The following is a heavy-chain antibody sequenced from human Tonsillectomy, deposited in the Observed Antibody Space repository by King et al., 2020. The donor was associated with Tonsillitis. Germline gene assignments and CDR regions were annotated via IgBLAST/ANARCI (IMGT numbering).Heavy chain of an antibody. CDR2: IYYSGST. Sequence: VQLQESGPGLVKPSETLSLTCTVSGGSISSYYWSWIRQPPGKGLEWIGYIYYSGSTNYNPSLKSRVTISVDTSKNQFSLKLSSGTAADTAVYYCAGSNTSPSGRLGDIWGQGTMVTVSS. CDR1: GGSISSYY. CDR3: AGSNTSPSGRLGDI. V-gene: IGHV4-59*08. J-gene: IGHJ3*02. D-gene: IGHD2-2*01.